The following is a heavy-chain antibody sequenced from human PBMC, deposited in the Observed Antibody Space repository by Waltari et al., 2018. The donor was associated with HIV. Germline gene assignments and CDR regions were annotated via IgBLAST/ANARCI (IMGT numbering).Heavy chain of an antibody. CDR3: AKGGANPIDF. V-gene: IGHV3-74*01. Sequence: EVRLVESGGGLVQPGGSLRLSCAASGFTLSSYWMHWVRQAPGKGLGWVSRINMNVSNTSYADSVKGRFTISRDNAKNTLYLQMNSLRAEDTAVYYCAKGGANPIDFWGQGTLVTVSS. CDR2: INMNVSNT. D-gene: IGHD1-26*01. CDR1: GFTLSSYW. J-gene: IGHJ4*02.